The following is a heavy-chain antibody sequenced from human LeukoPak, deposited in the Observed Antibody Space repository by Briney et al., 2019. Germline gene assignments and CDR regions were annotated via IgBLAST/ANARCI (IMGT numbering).Heavy chain of an antibody. D-gene: IGHD3-22*01. CDR1: GYTFIYYG. J-gene: IGHJ4*02. Sequence: ASVKVSCKASGYTFIYYGITWVRQAPGQGLEWMGWISAYNRNTNYAQKLQGRVTMTTDTSTTTACMELRSLRSDDTAVYYCARVSLSNYYDSSGYLGDYWGQGTLVTVSS. V-gene: IGHV1-18*01. CDR3: ARVSLSNYYDSSGYLGDY. CDR2: ISAYNRNT.